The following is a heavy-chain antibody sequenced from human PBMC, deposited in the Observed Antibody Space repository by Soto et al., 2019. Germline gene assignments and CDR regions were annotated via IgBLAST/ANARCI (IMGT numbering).Heavy chain of an antibody. CDR2: IDEHGSEK. D-gene: IGHD3-10*01. J-gene: IGHJ3*01. Sequence: EVQLVXSGGGLVQPGRSLRLSCAASGFTFSSYWMTWFRQAPGKGLQWVANIDEHGSEKFYVDSVKGRFTXXXXXAKXXXXXXXXXXXXXXXXXXXXXXDXNFXSGSRYFDXXDLWGQGTMVTVSS. CDR3: XXDXNFXSGSRYFDXXDL. V-gene: IGHV3-7*01. CDR1: GFTFSSYW.